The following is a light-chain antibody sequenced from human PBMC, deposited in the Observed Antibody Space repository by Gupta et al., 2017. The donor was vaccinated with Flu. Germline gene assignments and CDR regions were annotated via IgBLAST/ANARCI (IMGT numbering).Light chain of an antibody. CDR1: AGAVISDYY. Sequence: QTVVTPEPSLTVSPGGTVTLTCASSAGAVISDYYPNWFQQKPGHPPRSLIYKTDKKKSSTPALFSGSLLGGKAALTLSGAQAEDEDDYFCLIRYGGAWVFGGGTKLTVL. V-gene: IGLV7-43*01. J-gene: IGLJ3*02. CDR3: LIRYGGAWV. CDR2: KTD.